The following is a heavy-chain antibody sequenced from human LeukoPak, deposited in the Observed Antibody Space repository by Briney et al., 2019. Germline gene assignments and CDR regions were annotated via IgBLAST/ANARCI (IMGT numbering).Heavy chain of an antibody. J-gene: IGHJ6*02. CDR2: IYSGGST. V-gene: IGHV3-53*01. CDR1: GFIVSNNY. CDR3: ARASDYYYYGMDV. Sequence: PGGSLRLSCVASGFIVSNNYMSWVRQAPGKGLEGVSVIYSGGSTYYADFVKGRFIIARDNSKNTLYLQMNSLRAEDTAVYYCARASDYYYYGMDVWGQGTTVTVSS. D-gene: IGHD6-6*01.